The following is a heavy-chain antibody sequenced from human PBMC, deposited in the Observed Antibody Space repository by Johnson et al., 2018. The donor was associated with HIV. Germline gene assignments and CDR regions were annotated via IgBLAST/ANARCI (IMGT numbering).Heavy chain of an antibody. V-gene: IGHV3-13*01. CDR1: GFTFSSYD. Sequence: VQLVESGGGLVQPGGSLRLSCAASGFTFSSYDMHWVRQATGKGLEWVSAIGTAGDTYYPGSVKGRFTISRENAKNSLYLQMNSLRAGDTAVYSCARGRSSSSTAAFDIWGQGTMVTVSS. CDR3: ARGRSSSSTAAFDI. J-gene: IGHJ3*02. CDR2: IGTAGDT. D-gene: IGHD6-6*01.